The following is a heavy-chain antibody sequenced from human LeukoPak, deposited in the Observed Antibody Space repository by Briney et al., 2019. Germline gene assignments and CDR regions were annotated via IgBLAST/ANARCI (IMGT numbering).Heavy chain of an antibody. V-gene: IGHV1-69*06. D-gene: IGHD3-10*01. J-gene: IGHJ4*02. CDR2: IVPIFGTA. CDR1: GGTFSSYT. CDR3: ASDGGLGESSLDY. Sequence: SVKVSCKASGGTFSSYTISWVRLAPGQGLEWMGGIVPIFGTANYAQKFQGRVTITADKSTSTSYMEVNSLGSEDTAVYYCASDGGLGESSLDYWGQGTPVTVSS.